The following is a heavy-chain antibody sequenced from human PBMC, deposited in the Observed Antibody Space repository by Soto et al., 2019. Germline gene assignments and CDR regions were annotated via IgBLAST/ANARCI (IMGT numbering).Heavy chain of an antibody. V-gene: IGHV4-39*01. CDR2: IYYSGST. CDR3: VRLPIVATMDFFDY. J-gene: IGHJ4*02. CDR1: GGSISSSSYY. Sequence: SETLSLTCTVSGGSISSSSYYWGWIRQPPGKGLEWIGSIYYSGSTYYNPSLKSRVTISVDTSKNQFSLKLSSVTAADTAVYYCVRLPIVATMDFFDYWGQGTLVTVSS. D-gene: IGHD5-12*01.